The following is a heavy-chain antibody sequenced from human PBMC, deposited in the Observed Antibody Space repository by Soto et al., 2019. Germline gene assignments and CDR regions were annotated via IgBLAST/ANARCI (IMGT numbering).Heavy chain of an antibody. CDR1: GDTFTDYY. Sequence: QVQLVQSGAEVKKPGASVKVSCKASGDTFTDYYIHWVRQAPGQGLEWMGTVNPSGGHTTYAQHFLGRMTKTRDTSPSTLYMELASLTSEDTAIYFGARGGHVVVVTAALDYWGQGTLVTVSS. CDR2: VNPSGGHT. J-gene: IGHJ4*02. D-gene: IGHD2-21*02. V-gene: IGHV1-46*01. CDR3: ARGGHVVVVTAALDY.